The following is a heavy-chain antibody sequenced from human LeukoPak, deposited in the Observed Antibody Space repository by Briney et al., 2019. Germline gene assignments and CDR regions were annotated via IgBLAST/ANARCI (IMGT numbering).Heavy chain of an antibody. CDR2: ISGSGGST. D-gene: IGHD1-26*01. CDR3: AKPPRGSYSSPADY. J-gene: IGHJ4*02. V-gene: IGHV3-23*01. Sequence: PGGSLRLSCAASGFTFSSYAMSWVRQAPGKGLEWVSAISGSGGSTYYADSVKGRFTISRDNSKNTLYLQMNSLRAEDTAVYYCAKPPRGSYSSPADYWGQGTLVTVSS. CDR1: GFTFSSYA.